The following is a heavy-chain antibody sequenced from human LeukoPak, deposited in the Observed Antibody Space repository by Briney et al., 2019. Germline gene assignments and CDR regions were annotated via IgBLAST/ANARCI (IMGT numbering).Heavy chain of an antibody. D-gene: IGHD4-17*01. V-gene: IGHV3-64D*06. CDR3: VKRISDFGMDY. J-gene: IGHJ4*02. CDR1: GFTFSTYA. CDR2: ISSDGGGT. Sequence: PGGSLRLSCSASGFTFSTYAMHWVRQAPGKGLEYASAISSDGGGTYYADSVKGRFTISRDNSKNTLYLQMSSLRAEDTAVYYCVKRISDFGMDYWGQGTLVTVSS.